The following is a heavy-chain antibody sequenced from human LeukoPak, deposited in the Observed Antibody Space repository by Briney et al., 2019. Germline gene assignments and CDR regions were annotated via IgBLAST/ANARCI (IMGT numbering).Heavy chain of an antibody. CDR2: IYSGGST. CDR1: EFSVGSNY. D-gene: IGHD1-26*01. V-gene: IGHV3-66*01. Sequence: PGGSLRLSCAASEFSVGSNYMTWVRQAPGKGLEWVSLIYSGGSTYYADSVKGRFTISRDNSKNTLYLQMNSLRAEDTAVYYCARDEEGMEWELHDAFDIWGQGTMVTVSS. J-gene: IGHJ3*02. CDR3: ARDEEGMEWELHDAFDI.